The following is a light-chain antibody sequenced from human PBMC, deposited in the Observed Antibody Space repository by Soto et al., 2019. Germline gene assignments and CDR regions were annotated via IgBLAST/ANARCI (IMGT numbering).Light chain of an antibody. CDR1: QAISSY. J-gene: IGKJ4*01. CDR3: QKYNHAPT. Sequence: DIQLTQSPSSLSASVGDRVTITCRASQAISSYLAWYQQKPGKVPELLIYATSTLQSGAPSRFSGSGSGTDFTLTISSLQAEDAATYYCQKYNHAPTFGGGTKVEIQ. CDR2: ATS. V-gene: IGKV1-27*01.